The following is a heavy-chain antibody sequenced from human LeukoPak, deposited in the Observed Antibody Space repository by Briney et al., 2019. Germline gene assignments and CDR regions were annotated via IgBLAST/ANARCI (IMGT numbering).Heavy chain of an antibody. CDR2: ISAYNGNT. CDR1: GYTFTSYG. CDR3: ARSYDFWSGYYGNWFDP. D-gene: IGHD3-3*01. J-gene: IGHJ5*02. Sequence: GASVKVSCKAFGYTFTSYGISWVRQAPGQGLEWMGWISAYNGNTNYAQKLQGRVTMTTDTSTSTAYMELRSLRSDDTAVYYCARSYDFWSGYYGNWFDPWGQGTLVTVSS. V-gene: IGHV1-18*01.